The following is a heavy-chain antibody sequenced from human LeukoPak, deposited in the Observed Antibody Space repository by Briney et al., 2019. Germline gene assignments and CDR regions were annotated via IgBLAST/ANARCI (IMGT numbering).Heavy chain of an antibody. J-gene: IGHJ4*02. CDR1: GGSISSSSYY. CDR2: IYYSGST. Sequence: SETLSLTCTVSGGSISSSSYYWGWLRQPPGKGLEWIGSIYYSGSTYYNPSLKSRVTISVDTSKNQFSLKLSSVTAADTAVYYCARDSSGWYYFDYWGQGTLVTVSS. V-gene: IGHV4-39*07. D-gene: IGHD6-19*01. CDR3: ARDSSGWYYFDY.